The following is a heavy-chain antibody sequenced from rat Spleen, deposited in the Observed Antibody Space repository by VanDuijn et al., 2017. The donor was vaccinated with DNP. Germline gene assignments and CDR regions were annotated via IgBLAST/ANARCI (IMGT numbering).Heavy chain of an antibody. CDR1: GFTFSDYN. CDR2: IIYDGSSA. D-gene: IGHD1-3*01. J-gene: IGHJ4*01. V-gene: IGHV5-22*01. CDR3: ARDDYGSFGALDP. Sequence: EVQLVESGGGLVQPGRSLKLSCAASGFTFSDYNMAWVRQAPKKGLEWVATIIYDGSSAFYGDSVKGRFTISRDNAKSTLYLQMNSLRSEDTATYYCARDDYGSFGALDPWGQGTSVTVSS.